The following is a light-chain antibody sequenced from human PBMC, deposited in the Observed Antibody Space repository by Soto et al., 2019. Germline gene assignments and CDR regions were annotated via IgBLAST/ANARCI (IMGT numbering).Light chain of an antibody. CDR2: KAS. CDR3: QQYNSYSVA. CDR1: QSISSW. J-gene: IGKJ1*01. Sequence: DIQMTQSTSTLSASVGDRVTITCRASQSISSWLAWYQQKPGKAPKLLIYKASSLESGVPSRFSGSGSGTEFTLTFSSLQPDEFATYYCQQYNSYSVAFGQGTKVEIK. V-gene: IGKV1-5*03.